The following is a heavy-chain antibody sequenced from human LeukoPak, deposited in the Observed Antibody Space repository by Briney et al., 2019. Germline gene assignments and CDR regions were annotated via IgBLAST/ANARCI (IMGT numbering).Heavy chain of an antibody. CDR1: GFSFSNYA. CDR2: ISGSGGST. CDR3: AKGTAYCSSTSCYFDS. Sequence: GGSLRLSCAASGFSFSNYAMSWVRQAPGKRLEWVSSISGSGGSTYYADSVKGRFTISRDNSKNTLYLQMNSLRAEDTAVYYCAKGTAYCSSTSCYFDSWGQGSLVTVSS. D-gene: IGHD2-2*01. V-gene: IGHV3-23*01. J-gene: IGHJ4*02.